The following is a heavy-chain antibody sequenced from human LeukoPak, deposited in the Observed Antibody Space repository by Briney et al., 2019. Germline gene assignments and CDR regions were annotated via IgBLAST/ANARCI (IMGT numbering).Heavy chain of an antibody. V-gene: IGHV4-59*01. D-gene: IGHD1-26*01. CDR3: ASERPATENWFFDL. Sequence: SETLSLTCTVSGGSISSYYWSWLRQPPGKGLEWIGYIYYSGSTNYNPSLKSRVTISLDTSKNQFSLKLSSVTAADTAVYYCASERPATENWFFDLWGRGTLVTVSS. CDR2: IYYSGST. CDR1: GGSISSYY. J-gene: IGHJ2*01.